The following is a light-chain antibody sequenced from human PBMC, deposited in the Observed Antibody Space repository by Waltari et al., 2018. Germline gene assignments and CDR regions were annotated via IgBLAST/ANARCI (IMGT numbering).Light chain of an antibody. CDR1: QSLLHSDGKTY. V-gene: IGKV2D-29*02. CDR2: EAF. Sequence: DIVMTQTPPSLSVTPGQPASISCKSSQSLLHSDGKTYLYWYLQKPGQSPQLLIYEAFNRFSGVPDRVSGSGSGRDFTLKISRVEAEDVGVYYCMQTVQLPSFTFGQGTKLEIK. CDR3: MQTVQLPSFT. J-gene: IGKJ2*01.